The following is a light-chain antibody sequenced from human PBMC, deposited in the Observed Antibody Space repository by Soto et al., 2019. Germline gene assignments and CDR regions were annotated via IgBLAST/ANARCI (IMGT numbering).Light chain of an antibody. V-gene: IGLV2-14*01. CDR1: SSDVGGYNY. CDR3: SSYTSSSTPYV. CDR2: EVS. Sequence: QSALTQPASVSGSPGQSITISCTGTSSDVGGYNYVCWYQQHPGKAPKLMIYEVSNRPSGVSNRFSGSKSGNTASLTISGLQAEDEADYYCSSYTSSSTPYVFGTGTKVTVL. J-gene: IGLJ1*01.